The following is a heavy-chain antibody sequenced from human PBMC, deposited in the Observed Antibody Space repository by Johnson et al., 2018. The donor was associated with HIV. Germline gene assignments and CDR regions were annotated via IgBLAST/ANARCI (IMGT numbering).Heavy chain of an antibody. D-gene: IGHD3-22*01. J-gene: IGHJ3*02. CDR2: ISIDGVSK. CDR1: GFTLSSSV. Sequence: QVQLVESGGGVAQPGTSLRLSCADSGFTLSSSVMHWVRRAPGKGLEWVAAISIDGVSKYYADSVKGRFTISRDNSDNTLYLQMNSLRDEDMAMYYCARGYHSSGSCDVFDIWGQGTMVTVSS. CDR3: ARGYHSSGSCDVFDI. V-gene: IGHV3-30-3*01.